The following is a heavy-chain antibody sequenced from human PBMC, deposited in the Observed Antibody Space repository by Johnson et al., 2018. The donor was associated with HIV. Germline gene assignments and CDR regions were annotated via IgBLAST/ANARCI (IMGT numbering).Heavy chain of an antibody. CDR1: GFTFSSYG. J-gene: IGHJ3*02. CDR2: ISGSGGST. V-gene: IGHV3-23*04. Sequence: VQLVESGGGLVQPGRSLRLSCAASGFTFSSYGMHWVRQAPGKGLEWVSAISGSGGSTYYADSVKGRFTISRDTSKNTLYMQMNSRRAEDTAVYYCASPSGGSYWAFDIWGQGTMVTVSS. D-gene: IGHD1-26*01. CDR3: ASPSGGSYWAFDI.